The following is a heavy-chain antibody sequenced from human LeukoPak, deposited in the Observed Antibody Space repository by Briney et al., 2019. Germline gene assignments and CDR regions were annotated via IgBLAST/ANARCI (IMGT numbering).Heavy chain of an antibody. V-gene: IGHV3-7*01. CDR1: GFTFSSYW. D-gene: IGHD2-2*01. CDR3: ARVDLDCSSTSCYDNGFDY. Sequence: PGGSLRLSCAASGFTFSSYWMSWVRQAPGKGLEWVANIKQDGSEKYYVDSVKGRLTTSRDNAKNSLYLQMNSLRAEDTAVYYCARVDLDCSSTSCYDNGFDYWGQGTLVTVSS. J-gene: IGHJ4*02. CDR2: IKQDGSEK.